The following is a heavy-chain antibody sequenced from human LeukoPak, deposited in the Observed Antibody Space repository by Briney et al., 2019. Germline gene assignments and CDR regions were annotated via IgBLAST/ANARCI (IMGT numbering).Heavy chain of an antibody. Sequence: PGGSLRLSCAASGFTFSSYWMTWVPQAPGKGLEWVANIKKDGSETHYVDSVKGRFTISRDNAKNSMHLEMNSLRAEDTAVYYCARYRSGYYFDYWGQGTLVTVSS. J-gene: IGHJ4*02. CDR1: GFTFSSYW. V-gene: IGHV3-7*01. CDR3: ARYRSGYYFDY. D-gene: IGHD1-26*01. CDR2: IKKDGSET.